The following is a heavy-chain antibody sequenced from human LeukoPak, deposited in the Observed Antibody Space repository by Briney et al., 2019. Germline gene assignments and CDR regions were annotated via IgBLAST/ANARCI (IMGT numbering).Heavy chain of an antibody. V-gene: IGHV4-59*01. J-gene: IGHJ6*03. CDR2: IYYSGST. Sequence: SETLSLTCTVSGGSISSYYWSWIRQPPGKGLEWIGYIYYSGSTKYNPSLKSRVTISVDTSKNQFSLKLSSVTAADTAVYHCAREYCSGGNCWYYMDVWGKGTTVTVPS. CDR3: AREYCSGGNCWYYMDV. CDR1: GGSISSYY. D-gene: IGHD2-15*01.